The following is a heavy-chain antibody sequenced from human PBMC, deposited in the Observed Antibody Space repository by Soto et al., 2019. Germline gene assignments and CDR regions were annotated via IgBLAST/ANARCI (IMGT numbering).Heavy chain of an antibody. D-gene: IGHD3-22*01. CDR3: ARLRDRAPFDY. CDR2: IIPILGIA. CDR1: GGTFSSYT. V-gene: IGHV1-69*02. Sequence: QVQLVQSGAEVKKPGSSVKVSCKASGGTFSSYTISWVRQAPGQGREWMGRIIPILGIANYEQKFQGRVTITADKSTSTAYMELSSLRSEDTAVYYCARLRDRAPFDYWGQGTLVTVSS. J-gene: IGHJ4*02.